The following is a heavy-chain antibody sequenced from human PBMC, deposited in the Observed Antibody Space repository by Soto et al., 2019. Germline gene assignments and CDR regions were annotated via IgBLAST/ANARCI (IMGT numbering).Heavy chain of an antibody. CDR2: INPNSGGT. D-gene: IGHD3-10*01. V-gene: IGHV1-2*04. J-gene: IGHJ3*02. CDR1: GYTFTGYY. CDR3: ARDHPMVAEYAFDS. Sequence: ASVKVSCKASGYTFTGYYMHWVRQAPGQGLEWMGWINPNSGGTNYAQKFQGWVTMTRDTSISTAYMELRRLRSDDKAVYYCARDHPMVAEYAFDSWGQGTMVTVSS.